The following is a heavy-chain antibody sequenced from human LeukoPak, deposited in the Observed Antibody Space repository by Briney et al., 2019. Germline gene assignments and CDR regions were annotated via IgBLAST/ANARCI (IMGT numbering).Heavy chain of an antibody. CDR2: FDPEDGET. D-gene: IGHD6-6*01. V-gene: IGHV1-24*01. CDR1: GYTLTELS. J-gene: IGHJ4*02. Sequence: VASVKVSCKVSGYTLTELSMHWVRQAPGKGLEWMGGFDPEDGETIYAQKFQGRVTMTEDTSTDTAYMELSSLRSEDTAVYYCATVGSGGSWSSSFFDYWGQGTLVTVSS. CDR3: ATVGSGGSWSSSFFDY.